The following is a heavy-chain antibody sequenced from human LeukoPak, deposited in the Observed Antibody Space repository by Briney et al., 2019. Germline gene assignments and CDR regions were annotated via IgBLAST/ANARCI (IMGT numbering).Heavy chain of an antibody. J-gene: IGHJ4*02. CDR2: IVVGSGNT. CDR1: GFSFTISA. D-gene: IGHD3-22*01. V-gene: IGHV1-58*01. CDR3: AALARYYDSSGYYDY. Sequence: SVNVSCKASGFSFTISAVQWVRQARGQRLEWIGWIVVGSGNTNYAQKFQERVTITRDMSTSTAYMELSSLRSEDTAVYYCAALARYYDSSGYYDYWGQGTLVTVSS.